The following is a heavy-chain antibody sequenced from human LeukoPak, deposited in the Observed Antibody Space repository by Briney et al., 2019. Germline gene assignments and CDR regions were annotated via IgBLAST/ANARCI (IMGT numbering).Heavy chain of an antibody. J-gene: IGHJ5*02. V-gene: IGHV4-30-4*08. D-gene: IGHD6-19*01. CDR3: ARDPGGVAGPWFDP. CDR2: IYYSGST. Sequence: ASQTLSLTCTVSGGSVSRAGYYWSWIRQPPGKGLEWIGYIYYSGSTYYNPSLKSRVIISVDTSKNQFSLKLSSVTAADTAVYYCARDPGGVAGPWFDPWGQGTLVTVSS. CDR1: GGSVSRAGYY.